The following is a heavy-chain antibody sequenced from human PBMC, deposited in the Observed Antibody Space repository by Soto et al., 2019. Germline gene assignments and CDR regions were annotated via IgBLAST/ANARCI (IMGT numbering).Heavy chain of an antibody. CDR2: IYYSEST. CDR1: GGSVSSYY. CDR3: ARARDFGAARYYYDLDV. V-gene: IGHV4-59*02. J-gene: IGHJ6*02. D-gene: IGHD2-21*01. Sequence: PETLSLTCTVSGGSVSSYYWSWIRQPPGKGLEWIGYIYYSESTNYNPSLKSRVTISLDTSKNQFSLKLRSVTAADTAVYYCARARDFGAARYYYDLDVWGQGTTVTVSS.